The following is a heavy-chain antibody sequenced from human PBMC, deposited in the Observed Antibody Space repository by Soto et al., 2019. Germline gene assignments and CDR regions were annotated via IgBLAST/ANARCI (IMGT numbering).Heavy chain of an antibody. CDR2: MSGGAVYT. V-gene: IGHV3-23*01. CDR3: AKRSSEPTWPAFDY. CDR1: GFTFSSYA. J-gene: IGHJ4*02. Sequence: PGGSLRLSCAASGFTFSSYAMGWVRQAPGKGLEWVSSMSGGAVYTYYGDSVKGRFTISRDNSKNTLFLQMSSLRAEDTAIYYCAKRSSEPTWPAFDYWGQGTLVTVSS. D-gene: IGHD1-26*01.